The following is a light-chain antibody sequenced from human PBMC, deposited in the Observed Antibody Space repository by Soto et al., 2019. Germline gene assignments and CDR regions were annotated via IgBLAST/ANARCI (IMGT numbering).Light chain of an antibody. CDR1: SSNIGAGYD. J-gene: IGLJ2*01. CDR3: QSYDSSLSGVV. Sequence: QLVLTQPPSVSGAPGQRVTISCTGSSSNIGAGYDVHWYQHLPGTAPKLLIYYNTNRPSGVPDRFSGSKSGTSASLAITGLQADDEADYYCQSYDSSLSGVVFGGGTQLTVL. CDR2: YNT. V-gene: IGLV1-40*01.